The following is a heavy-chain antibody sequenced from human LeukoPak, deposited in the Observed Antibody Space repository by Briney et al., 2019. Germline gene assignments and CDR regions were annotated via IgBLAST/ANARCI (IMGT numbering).Heavy chain of an antibody. CDR2: INPYSGGT. Sequence: ASVKVSCKASGYTFTDYYMHWVRQAPGQGLEWMGWINPYSGGTNYAQKFQGRVTMTRDTSISTAYMELSRLRSDDMVVYYCARDLLFRYNRFDPWGQGTLVTVSS. J-gene: IGHJ5*02. D-gene: IGHD3-16*02. CDR3: ARDLLFRYNRFDP. V-gene: IGHV1-2*02. CDR1: GYTFTDYY.